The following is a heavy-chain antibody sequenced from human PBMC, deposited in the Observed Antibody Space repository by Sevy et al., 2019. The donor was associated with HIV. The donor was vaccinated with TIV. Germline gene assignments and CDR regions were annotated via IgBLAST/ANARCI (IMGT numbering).Heavy chain of an antibody. D-gene: IGHD1-1*01. CDR3: ALERLSSDVAEYFQN. J-gene: IGHJ1*01. Sequence: GGSLRLSCAASGFTFNRYSMHWVRQAPGKGLEWVATISFDAANKHYPDSVKGRFTIPRDNFQNSLFLQMDSLRPEDTAVYYCALERLSSDVAEYFQNWGQGTLVTVSS. V-gene: IGHV3-30-3*01. CDR1: GFTFNRYS. CDR2: ISFDAANK.